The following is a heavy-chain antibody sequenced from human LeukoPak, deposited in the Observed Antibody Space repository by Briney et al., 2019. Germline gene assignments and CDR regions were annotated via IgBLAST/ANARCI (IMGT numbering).Heavy chain of an antibody. V-gene: IGHV1-69*13. Sequence: ASVNVSCKASGGTFSSYAISWVRQAPGQGLEWMGGIIPIFGTANYAQKFQGRVTITADESTSTAYMELSSLRSEDTAVYYCARDVIVGATLEYGQFDYWGQGTLVTVSS. D-gene: IGHD1-26*01. CDR1: GGTFSSYA. CDR3: ARDVIVGATLEYGQFDY. J-gene: IGHJ4*02. CDR2: IIPIFGTA.